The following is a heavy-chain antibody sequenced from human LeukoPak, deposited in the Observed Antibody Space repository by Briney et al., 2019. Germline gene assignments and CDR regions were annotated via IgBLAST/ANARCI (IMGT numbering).Heavy chain of an antibody. V-gene: IGHV3-9*01. CDR1: GFNFGAYD. CDR2: MSWNSVTA. D-gene: IGHD2-2*01. J-gene: IGHJ4*02. CDR3: AKGFCTSAACYGVDY. Sequence: GGSLRLSCAASGFNFGAYDMHWVRQGPGKGLEWVSGMSWNSVTAGYADSVKGRFTISRDNAKNSLYLQMNSLTPEDTALYYCAKGFCTSAACYGVDYRGLGALVTVSS.